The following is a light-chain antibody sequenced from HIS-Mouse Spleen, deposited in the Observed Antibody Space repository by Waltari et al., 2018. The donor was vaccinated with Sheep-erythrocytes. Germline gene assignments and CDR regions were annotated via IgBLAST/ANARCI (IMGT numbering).Light chain of an antibody. Sequence: QSALTQPASVSGSPGQSITISCTGTSSDVGCYNLVSWYQQQPGKSPQLMIYEGSKRPSGVSNRFSGSKSGNTASLTISGLQAEDEADYYCCSYAGSSTWVFGGGTKLTVL. CDR1: SSDVGCYNL. CDR2: EGS. V-gene: IGLV2-23*01. J-gene: IGLJ3*02. CDR3: CSYAGSSTWV.